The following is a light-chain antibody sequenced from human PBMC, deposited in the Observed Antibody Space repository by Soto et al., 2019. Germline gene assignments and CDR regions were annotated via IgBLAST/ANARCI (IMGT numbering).Light chain of an antibody. CDR3: CSYTSGRPLGV. J-gene: IGLJ1*01. CDR1: RRDDGGYNY. Sequence: QSVLTQPASVSGSPGQSINIACTGTRRDDGGYNYVSWYQRHPGKAPKVIIYEVSNRASGISNRFSGSKSGNRAYLTISGLQAEDEAHYYCCSYTSGRPLGVFVIGTKVTVL. V-gene: IGLV2-14*01. CDR2: EVS.